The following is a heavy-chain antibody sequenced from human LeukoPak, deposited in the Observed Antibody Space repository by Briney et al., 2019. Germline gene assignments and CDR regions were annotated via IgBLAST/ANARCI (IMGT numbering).Heavy chain of an antibody. J-gene: IGHJ6*03. CDR3: ARGRCMDV. Sequence: ASVKVSCKTSGYIFIDYETSWVRQAPGQGLEWMGWMNPKSGDTGYEQKFQGRITITRDSSISTVYMELSSLRSEDTALYYCARGRCMDVWGKGTTVTVSS. D-gene: IGHD4-17*01. V-gene: IGHV1-8*02. CDR1: GYIFIDYE. CDR2: MNPKSGDT.